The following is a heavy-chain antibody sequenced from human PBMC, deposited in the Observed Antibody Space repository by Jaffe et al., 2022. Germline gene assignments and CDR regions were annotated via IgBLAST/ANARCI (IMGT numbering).Heavy chain of an antibody. J-gene: IGHJ4*02. Sequence: QVQLVQSGAEVKKPGASVKVSCKASGYTFTGYYMHWVRQAPGQGLEWMGWINPNSGGTNYAQKFQGRVTMTRDTSISTAYMELSRLRSDDTAVYYCARAYTYYYDPTRTYYFDYWGQGTLVTVSS. CDR1: GYTFTGYY. CDR3: ARAYTYYYDPTRTYYFDY. D-gene: IGHD3-22*01. V-gene: IGHV1-2*02. CDR2: INPNSGGT.